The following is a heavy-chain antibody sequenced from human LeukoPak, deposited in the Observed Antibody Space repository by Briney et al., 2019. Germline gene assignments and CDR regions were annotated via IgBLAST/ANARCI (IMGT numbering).Heavy chain of an antibody. Sequence: QAGGSLRLSCAASGFTFSAYGMNWVPQAPGKGLEWVAIISFDGGTSYYADSVKGRFTISRDTSKNTLYLQMDSLRAEDTAVYYCAKSREGVPTRCLDSWGQGTLVTVSS. V-gene: IGHV3-30*18. CDR3: AKSREGVPTRCLDS. CDR2: ISFDGGTS. D-gene: IGHD5-24*01. CDR1: GFTFSAYG. J-gene: IGHJ4*02.